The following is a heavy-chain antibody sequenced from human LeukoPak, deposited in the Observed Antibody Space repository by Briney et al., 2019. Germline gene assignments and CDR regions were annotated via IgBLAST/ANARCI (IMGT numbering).Heavy chain of an antibody. V-gene: IGHV4-59*01. CDR1: GGSISSYY. Sequence: MTSETLSLTCTVSGGSISSYYWSWIRQPPGKGLEWIGYIYYSGSTNYNPSLKSRVTISVDTSKNQFSLKLSSVTAEDTAVYYCARDRSYYDSSGYSNWFDPWGQGTLVTVSS. CDR3: ARDRSYYDSSGYSNWFDP. CDR2: IYYSGST. D-gene: IGHD3-22*01. J-gene: IGHJ5*02.